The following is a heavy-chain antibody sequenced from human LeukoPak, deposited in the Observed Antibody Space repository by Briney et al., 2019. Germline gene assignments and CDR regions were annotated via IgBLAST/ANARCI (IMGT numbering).Heavy chain of an antibody. J-gene: IGHJ4*02. D-gene: IGHD3-9*01. Sequence: ASVKVSCKASGYTFTNYAIHWVRQAPGQRLEWMGWINAGNGDTKYSQEFQGRVAITRDTSANTAYMQLSSLRSEDMAVYYCARDPLQYHDLLTGSQPQYYFDFWGQGTLVTVSS. CDR1: GYTFTNYA. V-gene: IGHV1-3*03. CDR2: INAGNGDT. CDR3: ARDPLQYHDLLTGSQPQYYFDF.